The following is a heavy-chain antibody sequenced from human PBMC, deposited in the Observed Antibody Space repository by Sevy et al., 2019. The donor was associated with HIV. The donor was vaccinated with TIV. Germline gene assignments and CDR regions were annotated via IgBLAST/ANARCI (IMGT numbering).Heavy chain of an antibody. Sequence: GGSLRLSCAVSGFTFSSYWMSWVRQAPGKGLEWVANINQDGSEKYYVDSVKDRFTISRDSAKNSVYVQMNSLRDEDTGVYYCGRDRICSWFDSWGQGTLVTVSS. CDR3: GRDRICSWFDS. V-gene: IGHV3-7*01. CDR2: INQDGSEK. CDR1: GFTFSSYW. J-gene: IGHJ5*01.